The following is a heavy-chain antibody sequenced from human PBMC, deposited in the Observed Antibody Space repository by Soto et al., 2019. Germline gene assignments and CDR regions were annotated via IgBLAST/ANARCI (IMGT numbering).Heavy chain of an antibody. CDR1: GFTFSGHT. Sequence: EVQLVESGGGLVKPGGSLRLSCAASGFTFSGHTINWVRQAPGKGLEWVSSVSSSSSYIYYADSVKGRFTVSRDNAEKSLYLQMNSLRAEDTAMYDCARCMGFDGSGYAFFDSWGQGTLVTVSS. CDR3: ARCMGFDGSGYAFFDS. V-gene: IGHV3-21*01. D-gene: IGHD3-10*01. J-gene: IGHJ4*02. CDR2: VSSSSSYI.